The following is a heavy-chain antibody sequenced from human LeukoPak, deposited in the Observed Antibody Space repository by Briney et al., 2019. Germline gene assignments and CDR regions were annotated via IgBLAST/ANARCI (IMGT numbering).Heavy chain of an antibody. D-gene: IGHD3-22*01. J-gene: IGHJ5*02. CDR3: ARDRRDYYDSSGHHWFDP. Sequence: SETLSLTCTVSGGSISSHYWSWIRQPAGKGLEWIGRIYTSGSTNYNPPLKSRVTISVDTSKNQFSLKLSSVTAADTAVYYCARDRRDYYDSSGHHWFDPWGQGTLVTVSS. CDR2: IYTSGST. V-gene: IGHV4-4*07. CDR1: GGSISSHY.